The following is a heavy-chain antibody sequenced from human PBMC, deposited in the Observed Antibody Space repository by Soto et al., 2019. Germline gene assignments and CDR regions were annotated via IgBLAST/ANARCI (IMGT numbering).Heavy chain of an antibody. J-gene: IGHJ5*02. D-gene: IGHD3-10*01. Sequence: GASVKVSCKASGYTFTSYYMHWVRQAPGQGLEWMGIINPSGGSTSYAQKFQGRVTMTRDTSTSTVYMELSSLRSEDTAVYYCARRDYGSGTSGPLFDPWGQGTLVTVSS. CDR3: ARRDYGSGTSGPLFDP. CDR1: GYTFTSYY. CDR2: INPSGGST. V-gene: IGHV1-46*01.